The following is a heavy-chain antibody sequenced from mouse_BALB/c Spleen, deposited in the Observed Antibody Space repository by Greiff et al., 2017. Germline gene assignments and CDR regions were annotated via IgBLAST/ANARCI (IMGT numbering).Heavy chain of an antibody. Sequence: DVKLVESGGGLVQPGGSRKLSCAASGFTFSSFGMHWVRQAPEKGLEWVAYISSGSSTIYYADTVKGRFTISRDNPKNPLFLQMTSLRSEDTAMYYCARGDYGSSSYAMDYWGQGTSVTVSS. D-gene: IGHD1-1*01. J-gene: IGHJ4*01. CDR2: ISSGSSTI. CDR3: ARGDYGSSSYAMDY. CDR1: GFTFSSFG. V-gene: IGHV5-17*02.